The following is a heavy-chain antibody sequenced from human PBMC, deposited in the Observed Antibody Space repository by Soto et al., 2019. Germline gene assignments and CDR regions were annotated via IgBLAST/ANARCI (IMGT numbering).Heavy chain of an antibody. Sequence: GGSLRLSCAASGFTFSSYSMNWVRQAPGKGLEWVSSISSSSSYIYYADSVKGRFTISRDNAKNSLYLQMNSLRAEDTAVYYCARDRGGEVQNAFDIWGQGTMVTVSS. CDR1: GFTFSSYS. CDR2: ISSSSSYI. J-gene: IGHJ3*02. D-gene: IGHD2-21*01. CDR3: ARDRGGEVQNAFDI. V-gene: IGHV3-21*01.